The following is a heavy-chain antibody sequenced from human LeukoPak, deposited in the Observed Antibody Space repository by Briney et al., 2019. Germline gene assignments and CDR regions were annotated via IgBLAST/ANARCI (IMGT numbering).Heavy chain of an antibody. D-gene: IGHD2-15*01. Sequence: PGGSLRLSCAASGFTFSSYWMSWVRQAPGKGLEWVANIKQDGSEKCYVDSVKGRFTISRDNAKNSLYLQMNSLRAKDTAVYYCASSHSVLVVVSVPGAFDIWGQGTMVTVSS. CDR2: IKQDGSEK. V-gene: IGHV3-7*03. J-gene: IGHJ3*02. CDR3: ASSHSVLVVVSVPGAFDI. CDR1: GFTFSSYW.